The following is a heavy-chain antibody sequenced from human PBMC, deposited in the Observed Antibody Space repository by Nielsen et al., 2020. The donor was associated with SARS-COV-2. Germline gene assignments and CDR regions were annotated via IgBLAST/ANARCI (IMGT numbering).Heavy chain of an antibody. CDR1: GFTFSSYA. Sequence: GGSLRLSCAASGFTFSSYAMHWVRQAPGKGLEWVAVISYDGSNKYYADSVKGRFTISRDNSKNTLYLQMNSLRAEDTAVYYCARNYYDSSDAFDIWGQGTMVTVSS. CDR3: ARNYYDSSDAFDI. J-gene: IGHJ3*02. D-gene: IGHD3-22*01. V-gene: IGHV3-30-3*01. CDR2: ISYDGSNK.